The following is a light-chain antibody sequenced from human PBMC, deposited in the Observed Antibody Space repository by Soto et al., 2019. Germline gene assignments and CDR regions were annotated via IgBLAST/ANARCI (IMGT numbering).Light chain of an antibody. V-gene: IGKV3-15*01. CDR2: GAS. Sequence: ERVMMPAPAALSVTQGERATLSCRASQSVSSNLAWYQQKPGQAPRLLIYGASTRATGIPARFSGSGSGTEFTLTISSLQSEDFAVYYCQQYNNWPRTFGQGTNVDIK. CDR1: QSVSSN. J-gene: IGKJ1*01. CDR3: QQYNNWPRT.